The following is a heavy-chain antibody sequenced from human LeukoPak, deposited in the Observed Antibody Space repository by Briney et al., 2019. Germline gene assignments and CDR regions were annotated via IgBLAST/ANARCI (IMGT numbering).Heavy chain of an antibody. D-gene: IGHD3-22*01. J-gene: IGHJ5*02. Sequence: SETLSLTCTVSGGSISSYYWSWIRQPPGKGLEWIGDIYYSGSTNYNPSLKSRVTISVDTSKNQFSLKLSSVTAADTAVYYCARVLGYYDSSGYDNWFDPWGQGTLVTVSS. CDR1: GGSISSYY. CDR2: IYYSGST. CDR3: ARVLGYYDSSGYDNWFDP. V-gene: IGHV4-59*01.